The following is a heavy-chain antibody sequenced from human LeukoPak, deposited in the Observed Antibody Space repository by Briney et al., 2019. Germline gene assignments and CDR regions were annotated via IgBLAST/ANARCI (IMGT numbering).Heavy chain of an antibody. D-gene: IGHD3-9*01. CDR1: GFTFSNYS. V-gene: IGHV3-21*01. J-gene: IGHJ5*02. CDR2: ITNSSSYI. Sequence: GGSLRLSCAASGFTFSNYSMNWVRQAPGKWLEWVSSITNSSSYIYNANSVKGPFTISRDNSKNTLFLQMNSLRPEDTAAYYCAREHESLTGNNWFDPWGQGTLVTVSS. CDR3: AREHESLTGNNWFDP.